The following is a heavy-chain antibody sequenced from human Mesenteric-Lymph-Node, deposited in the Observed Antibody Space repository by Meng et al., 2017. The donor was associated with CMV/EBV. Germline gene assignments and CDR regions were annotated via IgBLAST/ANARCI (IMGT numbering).Heavy chain of an antibody. V-gene: IGHV1-2*02. D-gene: IGHD1-26*01. CDR1: GYTFTGHY. CDR2: INPNSGGT. J-gene: IGHJ6*02. CDR3: ARGEMAGWELAYYYYYGMDV. Sequence: ASVKVSCKASGYTFTGHYMHWVRQAPGQGLEWMGWINPNSGGTNYAQNFQGRVTMTRDTSISTAYMDLSRLRSDDTAVYYCARGEMAGWELAYYYYYGMDVWGQGTTVTVSS.